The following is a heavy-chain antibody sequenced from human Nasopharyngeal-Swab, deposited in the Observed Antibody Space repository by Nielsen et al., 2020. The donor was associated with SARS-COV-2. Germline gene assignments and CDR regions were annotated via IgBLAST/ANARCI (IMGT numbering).Heavy chain of an antibody. CDR1: GFTFSSYS. CDR2: ISSSSSTI. J-gene: IGHJ6*03. Sequence: GESLKISCAASGFTFSSYSMNWVRQAPGKGLEWVSYISSSSSTIYYADSVKGRFTISRDNAKNSLYLQMNSLRAEDTAVYYCARLGGSYMDVWGKGTTVTVSS. V-gene: IGHV3-48*01. CDR3: ARLGGSYMDV.